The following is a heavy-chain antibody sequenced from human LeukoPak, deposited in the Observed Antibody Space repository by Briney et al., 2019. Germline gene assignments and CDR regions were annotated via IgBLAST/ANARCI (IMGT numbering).Heavy chain of an antibody. Sequence: PAGSLTLSCVASTVTLSNYAMRWARHAPGKGREGVSGTSSRGSGGNTYYADSVKGRFTILRDSSSNTLFLHMHTLRAEDTAIYYCAKDRTVGASYWYFDLWGRGTLVTVS. CDR3: AKDRTVGASYWYFDL. CDR1: TVTLSNYA. D-gene: IGHD1-26*01. CDR2: TSSRGSGGNT. V-gene: IGHV3-23*01. J-gene: IGHJ2*01.